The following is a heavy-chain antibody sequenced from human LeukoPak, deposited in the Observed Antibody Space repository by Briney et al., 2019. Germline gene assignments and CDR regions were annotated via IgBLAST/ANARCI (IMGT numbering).Heavy chain of an antibody. Sequence: SETLSLTCTVSGGSTSSNYWSWIRQPPDKGLEWIGYISYSGSTYYNPSLKSRVTISVDTSKNQFSLKLSSVTAADTAVYYCAKSYYELYYGMDVWGQGTTVTVSS. D-gene: IGHD3-22*01. CDR1: GGSTSSNY. V-gene: IGHV4-59*06. J-gene: IGHJ6*02. CDR2: ISYSGST. CDR3: AKSYYELYYGMDV.